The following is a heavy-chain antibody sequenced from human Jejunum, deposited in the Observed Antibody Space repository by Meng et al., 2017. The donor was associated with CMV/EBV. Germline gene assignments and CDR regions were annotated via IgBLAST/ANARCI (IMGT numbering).Heavy chain of an antibody. CDR2: ISVDNGNT. V-gene: IGHV1-18*01. CDR3: ARVSNTCLECWFDP. D-gene: IGHD3-3*01. Sequence: QVQLVPSGAEVKKPGASVKVSCRASGYTFSTYGITWVRQAPGQGLEWMRWISVDNGNTNYAQKFQGRVTMTTHTSTSTAYMELTGLRSDDTAVYYCARVSNTCLECWFDPWGQGTLVTVSS. J-gene: IGHJ5*02. CDR1: GYTFSTYG.